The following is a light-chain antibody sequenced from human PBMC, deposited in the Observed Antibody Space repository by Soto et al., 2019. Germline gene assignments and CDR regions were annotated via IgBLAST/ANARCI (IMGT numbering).Light chain of an antibody. CDR1: QRISSW. J-gene: IGKJ1*01. Sequence: DIQVTQSPSTLSASVGDRVTISCRASQRISSWLAWYQHKPGKAPKLLIQKASTLATDVPSRFSGSGSGTEFTLTISSLQPDDFATYYCQHYNSYSEAFGQGTKVDIK. V-gene: IGKV1-5*03. CDR2: KAS. CDR3: QHYNSYSEA.